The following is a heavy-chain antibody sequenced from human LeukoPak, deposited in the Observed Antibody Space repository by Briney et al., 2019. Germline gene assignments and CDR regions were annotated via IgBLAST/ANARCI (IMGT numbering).Heavy chain of an antibody. Sequence: QAGGSLRLSCGASGFTFSSYGMSWVRQAPGKGPQWVSAITGSGGTTYYADSVKGRFTISRDNSKNTLYLQMNSLRAEDTAVYYCAKIQGYFDYWGQGNLVTVSS. CDR2: ITGSGGTT. V-gene: IGHV3-23*01. CDR3: AKIQGYFDY. J-gene: IGHJ4*02. CDR1: GFTFSSYG.